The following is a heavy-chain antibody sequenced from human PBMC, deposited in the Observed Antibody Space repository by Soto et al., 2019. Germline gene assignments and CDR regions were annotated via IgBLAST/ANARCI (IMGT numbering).Heavy chain of an antibody. Sequence: EVQLVESGGGLVQPGGSLRLSCAASGFTFSSYSMNWVRQAPGKGLEWVSYLSSRSSTIYYADSVQGRFTISRDNAKNSLDLQMNSLRAEDTAVYYCARGLLDISDDYGDYALGSWFDPWGQGTLGTVSS. J-gene: IGHJ5*02. V-gene: IGHV3-48*01. CDR3: ARGLLDISDDYGDYALGSWFDP. D-gene: IGHD4-17*01. CDR2: LSSRSSTI. CDR1: GFTFSSYS.